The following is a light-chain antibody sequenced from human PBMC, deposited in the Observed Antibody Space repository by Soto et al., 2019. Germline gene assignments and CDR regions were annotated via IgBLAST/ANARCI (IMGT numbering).Light chain of an antibody. CDR2: GAS. V-gene: IGKV3-20*01. CDR1: QSVSSNY. CDR3: QQYGSSPPLT. J-gene: IGKJ4*01. Sequence: EIVLTQSPGTLSLSPGERATLSCRASQSVSSNYLAWYQQKPGQAPRLLIYGASSRATGIPDRFSGSGSGRDFTLTISRLEPEDCVVYYCQQYGSSPPLTFGGGTKVEIK.